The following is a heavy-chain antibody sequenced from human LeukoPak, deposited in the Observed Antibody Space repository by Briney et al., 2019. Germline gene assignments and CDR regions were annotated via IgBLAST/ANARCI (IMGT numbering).Heavy chain of an antibody. CDR1: GFTFSSYW. D-gene: IGHD3-22*01. J-gene: IGHJ3*02. Sequence: PGGSLRLSCAASGFTFSSYWMSWVRQAPGKGLEWVANIKQDGSEKYYVDSVKGRFTISRDNAKNSLYLQMNSLRAEDTAVYYCARAVVYYYDSSGYYGAFDIWGQGTMVTVSS. CDR2: IKQDGSEK. CDR3: ARAVVYYYDSSGYYGAFDI. V-gene: IGHV3-7*04.